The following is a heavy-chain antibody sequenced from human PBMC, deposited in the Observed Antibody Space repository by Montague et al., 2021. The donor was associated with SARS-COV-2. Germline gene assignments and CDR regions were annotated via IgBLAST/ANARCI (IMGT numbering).Heavy chain of an antibody. J-gene: IGHJ5*02. CDR1: GGSISSGTC. CDR2: ISHCGGT. CDR3: ARRPSDTGGYFGFDP. D-gene: IGHD1-26*01. V-gene: IGHV4-4*02. Sequence: SETLSLTCAVSGGSISSGTCWTWVRQPPGKGLVWFGEISHCGGTNYNTPPKSRVTTSVDKSKNQFSLNLSSVTAADTAVYYCARRPSDTGGYFGFDPWGQGTLVSVSS.